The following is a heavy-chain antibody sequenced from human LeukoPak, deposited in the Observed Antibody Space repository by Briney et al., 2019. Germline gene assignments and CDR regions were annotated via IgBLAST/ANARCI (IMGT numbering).Heavy chain of an antibody. Sequence: GGSLRLSCAASGFTFSSYWMSWVRQAPGKGLEWVANIKQDGSEKYYVDSVKGRFTISRDNAKNSLYLQMNSLRAEDTAVYYCAKDLSYYDSGGYRYFDYWGQGTLVTVSS. CDR1: GFTFSSYW. J-gene: IGHJ4*02. CDR2: IKQDGSEK. V-gene: IGHV3-7*04. D-gene: IGHD3-22*01. CDR3: AKDLSYYDSGGYRYFDY.